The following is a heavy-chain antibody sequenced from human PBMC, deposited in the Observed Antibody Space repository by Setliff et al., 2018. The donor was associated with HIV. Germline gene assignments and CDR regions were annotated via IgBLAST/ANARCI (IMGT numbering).Heavy chain of an antibody. CDR3: AKDPAVNAYGDYPLGGMDV. CDR1: GFTFSYSG. J-gene: IGHJ6*04. V-gene: IGHV3-33*06. D-gene: IGHD4-17*01. Sequence: PGGSLRLSCIASGFTFSYSGMHWVRQAPGKGLEGVAIIWYKGSNKYYADSVKGRFTISRDNAKKMLFLQTNSLRAEDTAVYYCAKDPAVNAYGDYPLGGMDVWGKGTTVTVSS. CDR2: IWYKGSNK.